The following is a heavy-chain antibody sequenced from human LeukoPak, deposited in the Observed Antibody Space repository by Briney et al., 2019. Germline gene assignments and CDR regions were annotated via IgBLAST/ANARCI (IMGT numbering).Heavy chain of an antibody. CDR3: AKRGVVIRVILVGFHKEAYYFDS. CDR2: ISGSGGST. V-gene: IGHV3-23*01. Sequence: GGSLRLSCAVSGISLSNYGMSWVRQAPGKGLQWVAGISGSGGSTNYADSVKGRFSISRDNPKNTLYLQMNSLRAEDTAVYFCAKRGVVIRVILVGFHKEAYYFDSWGQGALVTVSS. CDR1: GISLSNYG. D-gene: IGHD3-22*01. J-gene: IGHJ4*02.